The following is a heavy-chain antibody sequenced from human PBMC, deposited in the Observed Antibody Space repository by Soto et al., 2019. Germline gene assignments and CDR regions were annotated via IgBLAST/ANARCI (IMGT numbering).Heavy chain of an antibody. CDR2: IYYSGST. J-gene: IGHJ3*02. Sequence: SETLSLTCTVSGGSISSGDYYWSWIRQPPGKGLEWIGYIYYSGSTYYNPSLKSRVTISVDTSKNQFSLKLSSVTAADTAVYYCARAGGYCSGGSCRPDAFDIWGQGTMVTVAS. CDR3: ARAGGYCSGGSCRPDAFDI. CDR1: GGSISSGDYY. V-gene: IGHV4-30-4*01. D-gene: IGHD2-15*01.